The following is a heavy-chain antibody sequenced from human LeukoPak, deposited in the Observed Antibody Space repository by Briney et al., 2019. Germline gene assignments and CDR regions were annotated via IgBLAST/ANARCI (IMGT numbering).Heavy chain of an antibody. CDR2: IYHSGST. J-gene: IGHJ4*02. V-gene: IGHV4-4*02. D-gene: IGHD2-15*01. Sequence: SETLSLTCAVSGASISSSYWLSWVRQPPGKGLEWIGEIYHSGSTNYNPSLKSRVTISVDNSKNQFSLKMSSMTAADTAVYYCARAGWYTLDNWGQGTLVTVSS. CDR1: GASISSSYW. CDR3: ARAGWYTLDN.